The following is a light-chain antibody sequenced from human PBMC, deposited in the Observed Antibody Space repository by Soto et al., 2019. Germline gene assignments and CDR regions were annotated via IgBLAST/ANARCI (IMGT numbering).Light chain of an antibody. J-gene: IGKJ1*01. CDR1: QNVRSS. Sequence: DIQMTQSPSSLSASVGDSVTIXXRESQNVRSSLNWYQQKPGKVPKLXIYATSNLQSGVPSRFSGSGSGTDFTLTISSLQPEDFATYYCQQSYNTPWTFGQGTKVDIK. CDR2: ATS. V-gene: IGKV1-39*01. CDR3: QQSYNTPWT.